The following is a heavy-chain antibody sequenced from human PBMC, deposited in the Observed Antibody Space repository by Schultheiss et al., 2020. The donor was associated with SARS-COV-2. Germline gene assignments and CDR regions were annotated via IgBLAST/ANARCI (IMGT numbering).Heavy chain of an antibody. Sequence: SETLSLTCTVSGVSISSSGYYWGWIRQPPGKGLEWIGSIYYSRSTYYNPSFKSRVTISVDTSKNQFSLKLSSVTAADTAVYYCARDYMQWLASYYFEYWGQGSLVTVSS. V-gene: IGHV4-39*02. CDR1: GVSISSSGYY. CDR2: IYYSRST. CDR3: ARDYMQWLASYYFEY. J-gene: IGHJ4*02. D-gene: IGHD6-19*01.